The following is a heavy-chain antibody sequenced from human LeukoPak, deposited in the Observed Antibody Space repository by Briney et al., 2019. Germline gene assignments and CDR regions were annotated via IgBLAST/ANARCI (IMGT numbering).Heavy chain of an antibody. Sequence: PGGSLRLSCAASGFTFSSYAMHWVRQAPGKGLEWVAVISYDGSNKYYADSVKGRFTISRDNSKNTLYLQMNSLRAEDTAVYYCARDSVHDYVWGSYRLPLDAFDIWGQGTMVTVSS. CDR2: ISYDGSNK. D-gene: IGHD3-16*02. J-gene: IGHJ3*02. V-gene: IGHV3-30*04. CDR1: GFTFSSYA. CDR3: ARDSVHDYVWGSYRLPLDAFDI.